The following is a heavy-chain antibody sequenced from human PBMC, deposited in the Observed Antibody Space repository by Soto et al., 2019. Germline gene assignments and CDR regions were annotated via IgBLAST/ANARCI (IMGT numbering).Heavy chain of an antibody. CDR2: IYYSGST. D-gene: IGHD2-15*01. CDR3: ARARTVVVASGWFDP. Sequence: SETLSLTCTVSGGSISSGGYYWSWIRQHPGKGLEWIGYIYYSGSTYYNPSLKSRVTISVDTSKNQFSLKLSSVTAADTAVYYCARARTVVVASGWFDPWGQGTLVTVSS. CDR1: GGSISSGGYY. V-gene: IGHV4-31*03. J-gene: IGHJ5*02.